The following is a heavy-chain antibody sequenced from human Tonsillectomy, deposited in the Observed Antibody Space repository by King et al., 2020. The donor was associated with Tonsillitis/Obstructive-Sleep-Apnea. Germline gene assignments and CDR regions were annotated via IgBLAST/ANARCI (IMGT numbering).Heavy chain of an antibody. CDR1: GFTFSDYW. CDR2: IRQDGNEI. Sequence: VQLVESGGGLVQPGGSLRLSCAASGFTFSDYWMRWGRQAPGKGLEWVANIRQDGNEISYVDSVKGRFTISRDNAKNSLSLHMNSLRVEDTAVFYCAREGTGGFDSWGQGTLVTVSS. J-gene: IGHJ4*02. V-gene: IGHV3-7*04. D-gene: IGHD3-10*01. CDR3: AREGTGGFDS.